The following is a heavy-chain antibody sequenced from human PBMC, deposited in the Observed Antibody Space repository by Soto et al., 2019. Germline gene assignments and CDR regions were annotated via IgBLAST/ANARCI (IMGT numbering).Heavy chain of an antibody. V-gene: IGHV1-2*04. J-gene: IGHJ6*02. D-gene: IGHD6-19*01. CDR2: INPNSGGT. Sequence: QVQLVQSGAEVKKPGASVKVSCKASGYTFTGYYMHWVRQAPGQGLEWMGWINPNSGGTNYAQKFQGWVTMTRDTSISTAYMELSRLRSDDTAVYYCARGSVAGSNYYYYGMDVWGQGTTVTVSS. CDR1: GYTFTGYY. CDR3: ARGSVAGSNYYYYGMDV.